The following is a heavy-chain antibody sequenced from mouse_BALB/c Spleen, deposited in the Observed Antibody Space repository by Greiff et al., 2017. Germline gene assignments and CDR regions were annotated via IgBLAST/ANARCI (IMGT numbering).Heavy chain of an antibody. Sequence: EVNVVESGGGLVKPGGSLKLSCAASGFTFSSYAMSWVRQTPEKRLEWVASISSGGSTYYPDSVKGRFTISRDNARNILYLQMSSLRSEDTAMYYCASYDGYFHYAMDYWGQGTSVTVAS. J-gene: IGHJ4*01. CDR2: ISSGGST. V-gene: IGHV5-6-5*01. CDR3: ASYDGYFHYAMDY. D-gene: IGHD2-3*01. CDR1: GFTFSSYA.